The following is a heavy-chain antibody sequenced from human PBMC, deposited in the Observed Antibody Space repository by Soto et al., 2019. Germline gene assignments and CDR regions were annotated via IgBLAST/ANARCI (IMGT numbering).Heavy chain of an antibody. CDR2: ISGSGGST. CDR3: AKSRGGIFGVVIIRSLYYYGMDV. J-gene: IGHJ6*02. CDR1: GFTFSSYA. V-gene: IGHV3-23*01. D-gene: IGHD3-3*01. Sequence: EVQLLESGGGLVQPGGSLRLSCAASGFTFSSYAMSWVRQAPGKGLEWVSAISGSGGSTYYADSVKGRFTISRDNSKNTLYLQMNSLRAEDTAVYYCAKSRGGIFGVVIIRSLYYYGMDVWGQGTTVTVSS.